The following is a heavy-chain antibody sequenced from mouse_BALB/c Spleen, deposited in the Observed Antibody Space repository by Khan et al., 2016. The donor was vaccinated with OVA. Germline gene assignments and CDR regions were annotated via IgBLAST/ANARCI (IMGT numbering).Heavy chain of an antibody. D-gene: IGHD2-3*01. V-gene: IGHV2-2*02. J-gene: IGHJ1*01. CDR2: IWSGGST. Sequence: QVQLKQSGPGLVQPSQSLSITCTVSGFSLTNYAVHWVRQSPGKGLEWLGVIWSGGSTDCNAAFISRLSINKDNSKSQVFFKMNSLQANDTAIYXYARGNGYYVWYFDVWGAGTTVTVSS. CDR3: ARGNGYYVWYFDV. CDR1: GFSLTNYA.